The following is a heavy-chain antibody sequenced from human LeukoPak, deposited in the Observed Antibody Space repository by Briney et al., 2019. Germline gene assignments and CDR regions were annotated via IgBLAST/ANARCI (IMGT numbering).Heavy chain of an antibody. V-gene: IGHV1-18*04. CDR2: ISAYNGNT. D-gene: IGHD5-18*01. CDR1: GYTFTSYG. CDR3: ARDRGGRGYLSY. J-gene: IGHJ4*02. Sequence: ASVKVSCKASGYTFTSYGISWVRQAPGQRLEWMGWISAYNGNTNYAQKLQSRVTMTTDTSTSTACMELRSLRSDDTAVYYCARDRGGRGYLSYWGQGTLVTVSS.